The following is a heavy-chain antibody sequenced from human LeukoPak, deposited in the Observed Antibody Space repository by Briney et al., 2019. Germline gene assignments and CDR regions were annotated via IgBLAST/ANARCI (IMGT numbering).Heavy chain of an antibody. CDR2: IYSGGST. V-gene: IGHV3-53*01. J-gene: IGHJ6*03. CDR3: ARVVPAAKGPPYYYYYYMDV. Sequence: GGSLILSCAASGFTVSSNYMSWVRQAPGKGLEWVSVIYSGGSTYYADPVKGRFTIYRDNSKNTLYLQMNSLRAEDTAVYYCARVVPAAKGPPYYYYYYMDVWGKGTTVTVSS. CDR1: GFTVSSNY. D-gene: IGHD2-2*01.